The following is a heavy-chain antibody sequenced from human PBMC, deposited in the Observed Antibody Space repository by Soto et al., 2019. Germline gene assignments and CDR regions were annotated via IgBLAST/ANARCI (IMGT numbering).Heavy chain of an antibody. CDR2: IDGDGTST. V-gene: IGHV3-74*01. CDR1: GFTFIGYW. Sequence: PGGALRLSCAASGFTFIGYWMYWFLQSPGKGLVWVSRIDGDGTSTGYADSVKGRFTISRDNSKNTLFLQMNSLRAEDTAVYYWARQEYITTWYINYCGQGTLVTVSS. CDR3: ARQEYITTWYINY. J-gene: IGHJ4*02. D-gene: IGHD1-20*01.